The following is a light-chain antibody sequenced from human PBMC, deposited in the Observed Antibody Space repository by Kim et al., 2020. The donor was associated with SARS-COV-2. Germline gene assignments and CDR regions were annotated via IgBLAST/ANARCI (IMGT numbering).Light chain of an antibody. CDR2: LGS. CDR3: MQALQSPLT. J-gene: IGKJ4*01. Sequence: PASISCRSSQSLLQSSGNNYLNWYLQKPGQSPQLLIYLGSNRASGVPDRFSGSGSGTDFTLKISRVEAEDVGVYYCMQALQSPLTFGGGTKVDIK. V-gene: IGKV2-28*01. CDR1: QSLLQSSGNNY.